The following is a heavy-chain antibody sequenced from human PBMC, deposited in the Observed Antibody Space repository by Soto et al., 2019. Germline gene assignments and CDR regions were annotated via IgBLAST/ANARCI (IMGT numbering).Heavy chain of an antibody. J-gene: IGHJ4*02. Sequence: QVQLVQSGAEVKKPGASVKVSCKASGYTFTNYYIHWVRQAPGQGLEWMGIINPTSGSTNYAQKFQGIVTLTYDTSTTTVYMALSGLRSEDTAVLYCARDLAAGDHWGQGTLVTVSS. V-gene: IGHV1-46*01. CDR3: ARDLAAGDH. CDR2: INPTSGST. CDR1: GYTFTNYY. D-gene: IGHD6-13*01.